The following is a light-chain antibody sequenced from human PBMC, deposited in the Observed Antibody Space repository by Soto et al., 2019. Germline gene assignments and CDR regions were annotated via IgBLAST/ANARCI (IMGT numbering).Light chain of an antibody. Sequence: QSVLTQPPSVSGSPGQTITISCTGTSSDVGGYNYVSWYQQHPGKAPQLMIYDVSKRPSGVSNRFSGAKSGNTASLTISGLQAEDEADYYCTPYTSSHTTVVFGGGTKLTVL. CDR2: DVS. J-gene: IGLJ2*01. CDR1: SSDVGGYNY. CDR3: TPYTSSHTTVV. V-gene: IGLV2-14*01.